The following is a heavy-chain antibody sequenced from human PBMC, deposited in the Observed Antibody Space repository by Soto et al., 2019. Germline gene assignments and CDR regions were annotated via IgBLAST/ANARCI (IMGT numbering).Heavy chain of an antibody. V-gene: IGHV3-23*01. CDR1: GFTFSSYA. CDR2: ITGGGDT. D-gene: IGHD6-13*01. J-gene: IGHJ1*01. CDR3: AKAAGSTWGTEHFQH. Sequence: EVQLRESGGGLVQPGGSLRLSCAASGFTFSSYAMTWVRQAPGKGLEWVSLITGGGDTYYADSVKGRFTISRDNSKNTLYMQMNSLRVEDTAIYYCAKAAGSTWGTEHFQHWGQGTLVTVSS.